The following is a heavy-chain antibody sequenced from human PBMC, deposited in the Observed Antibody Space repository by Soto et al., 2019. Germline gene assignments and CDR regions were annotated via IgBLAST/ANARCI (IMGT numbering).Heavy chain of an antibody. J-gene: IGHJ4*02. D-gene: IGHD3-10*01. V-gene: IGHV3-30-3*01. Sequence: QVQLVESGGGVVQPGRSLRLSCAASGFTFSSHSIQWVRQAPGKGLEWVAVISYDGSIKYYADSVKGRFTISRDNSKNTAYLQMNRLGAEDTAVFYCARGWSTSGDLDYWGQGTLVIVSS. CDR1: GFTFSSHS. CDR3: ARGWSTSGDLDY. CDR2: ISYDGSIK.